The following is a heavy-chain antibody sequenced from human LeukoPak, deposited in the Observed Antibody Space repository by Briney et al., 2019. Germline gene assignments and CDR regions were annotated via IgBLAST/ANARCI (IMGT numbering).Heavy chain of an antibody. J-gene: IGHJ4*02. CDR2: INPNSGGT. D-gene: IGHD3-10*01. Sequence: GASVKVSCKASGYTFTVYYMHWVRQAPGQGLEWMGWINPNSGGTNYAQKFQGRVTMTRDTSISTAYMELSRLRSDDTAVYYCARDLMVRGVKAIGYWGQGTLVTVSS. V-gene: IGHV1-2*02. CDR1: GYTFTVYY. CDR3: ARDLMVRGVKAIGY.